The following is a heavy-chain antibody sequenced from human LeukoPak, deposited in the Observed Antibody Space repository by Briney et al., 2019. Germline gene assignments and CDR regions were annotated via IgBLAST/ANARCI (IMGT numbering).Heavy chain of an antibody. D-gene: IGHD2-15*01. Sequence: GGSLRLSCAASGFTFSSYWMSWVRQAPGKGLEWVANIKQDGSEKYYVDSVKGRFTISRDNAKNSLYLQMNSRRAEDTAVYYCARIIVVVVAATPRRATGFDYWGQGTLVTVSS. CDR3: ARIIVVVVAATPRRATGFDY. V-gene: IGHV3-7*01. J-gene: IGHJ4*02. CDR2: IKQDGSEK. CDR1: GFTFSSYW.